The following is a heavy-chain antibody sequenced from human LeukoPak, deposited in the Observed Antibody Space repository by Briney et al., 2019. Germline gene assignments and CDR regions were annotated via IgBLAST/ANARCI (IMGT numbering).Heavy chain of an antibody. CDR3: ARVKYRAAGDKQY. J-gene: IGHJ4*02. D-gene: IGHD6-13*01. V-gene: IGHV1-2*02. CDR1: GYXFTDSY. Sequence: ASVKVSCKASGYXFTDSYIHRVRQAPGQGLEWMGWINPDSGGTNYAQKFQGRVTMTRDTSITTVYMELSRLRSDDTAVYYCARVKYRAAGDKQYWGRGTLVTVSS. CDR2: INPDSGGT.